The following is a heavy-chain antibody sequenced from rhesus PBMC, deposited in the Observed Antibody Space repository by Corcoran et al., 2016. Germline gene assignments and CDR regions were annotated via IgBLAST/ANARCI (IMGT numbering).Heavy chain of an antibody. V-gene: IGHV4-169*02. J-gene: IGHJ4*01. CDR3: ARDPSFDY. CDR2: IYGSGSST. Sequence: QLQLQESGPGLVKPSETLSVTCAVSGGSISSSYWSWIRQAPGKGLEWIGYIYGSGSSTNYNPSLKSRVTLSVDTSKNQLSLKLSSVTTADTAVYYCARDPSFDYWGQGVLVTVSS. CDR1: GGSISSSY.